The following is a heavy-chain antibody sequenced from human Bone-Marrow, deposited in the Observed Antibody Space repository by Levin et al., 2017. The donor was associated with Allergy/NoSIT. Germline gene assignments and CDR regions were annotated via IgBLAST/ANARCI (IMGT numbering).Heavy chain of an antibody. CDR2: ISYDGSNK. Sequence: PGGSLRLSCAASGFTFSSYAMHWVRQAPGKGLEWVAVISYDGSNKYYADSVKGRFTISRDNSKNTLYLQMNSLRAEDTAVYYCARSATRQLLSDYWGQGTLVTVSS. D-gene: IGHD2-2*01. J-gene: IGHJ4*02. CDR1: GFTFSSYA. CDR3: ARSATRQLLSDY. V-gene: IGHV3-30*04.